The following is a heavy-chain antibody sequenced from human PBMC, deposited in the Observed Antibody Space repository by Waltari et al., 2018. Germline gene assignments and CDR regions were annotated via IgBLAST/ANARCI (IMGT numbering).Heavy chain of an antibody. CDR3: TTDDYGDSSTSGY. D-gene: IGHD4-17*01. Sequence: EVQLVESGGGLVKPGGSLRLSCAASGFTFSNAWLSWVRQAAGKGLEWVGRIKSKTDGGTTDYAAPVKGRFTISRDDSKNTLYLQMNSLKTEDTAVYYCTTDDYGDSSTSGYWGQGTLVTVSS. CDR1: GFTFSNAW. J-gene: IGHJ4*02. CDR2: IKSKTDGGTT. V-gene: IGHV3-15*01.